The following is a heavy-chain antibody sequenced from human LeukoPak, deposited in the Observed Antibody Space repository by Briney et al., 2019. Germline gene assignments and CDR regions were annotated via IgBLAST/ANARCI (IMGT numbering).Heavy chain of an antibody. CDR3: ARLTYDILTGWVWFDP. V-gene: IGHV6-1*01. J-gene: IGHJ5*02. D-gene: IGHD3-9*01. CDR2: TYYRSKWYI. CDR1: GDIVSSDAAG. Sequence: SQTLSLTCALSGDIVSSDAAGWSWIRQSPSRGLEWLGRTYYRSKWYIDYAVSVKSRITINADTAKNLLSLQLKSVTPEDTALYYCARLTYDILTGWVWFDPWGQGTLVTVSS.